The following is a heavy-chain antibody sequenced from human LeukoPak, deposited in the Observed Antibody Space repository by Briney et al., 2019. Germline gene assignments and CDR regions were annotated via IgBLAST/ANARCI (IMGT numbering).Heavy chain of an antibody. CDR3: ARVLRYCSGGNCYSGGLGYMDV. CDR1: GFTFGDYA. J-gene: IGHJ6*03. CDR2: ISRSGSTK. D-gene: IGHD2-15*01. Sequence: GGSLRLSCTASGFTFGDYALSWFRQAPGKGLEWVSSISRSGSTKYYADSVKGRFTISRDNAKNSLFLQMNSLRAEDTAVYYCARVLRYCSGGNCYSGGLGYMDVWGKGTTVTISS. V-gene: IGHV3-11*01.